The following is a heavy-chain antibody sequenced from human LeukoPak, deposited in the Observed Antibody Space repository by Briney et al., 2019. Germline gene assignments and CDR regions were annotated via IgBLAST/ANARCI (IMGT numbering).Heavy chain of an antibody. D-gene: IGHD3-10*01. J-gene: IGHJ5*02. Sequence: PSETLSLTCTVSGASFNTDSYHWAWIRQPPGKRLDWIGSVFYTGSTYYNPSLKSRVTISVDTSKNQFSLKLSSVTAADTAVYFCARLYRYYYGSGTYVAGWFDPWGRGTLVTVSS. CDR3: ARLYRYYYGSGTYVAGWFDP. CDR1: GASFNTDSYH. V-gene: IGHV4-39*01. CDR2: VFYTGST.